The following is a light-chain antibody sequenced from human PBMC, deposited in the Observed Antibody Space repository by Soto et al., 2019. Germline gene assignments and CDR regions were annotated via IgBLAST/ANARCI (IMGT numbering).Light chain of an antibody. Sequence: EIVLTQYPATLSLSPGERATLSCRASQSVSSYLAWYQQKPGQAPRLLIYDASTRATGIPARFSGSRSGTEFTLTISSLQSEDFAVYYCQQYNNWWTFGLGTKV. CDR3: QQYNNWWT. V-gene: IGKV3-15*01. CDR1: QSVSSY. CDR2: DAS. J-gene: IGKJ1*01.